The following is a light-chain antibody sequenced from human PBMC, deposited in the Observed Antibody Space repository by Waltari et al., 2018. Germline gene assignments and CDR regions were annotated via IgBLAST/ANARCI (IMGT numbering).Light chain of an antibody. J-gene: IGKJ4*01. CDR3: QQYNKWPPLT. Sequence: EVLMTQSPATLSVSPGERVTLSCRASQNFHGNLAWYQQKPGQAPRLLIYGASTRATAIPARFRGSGSGTEFTLTISSLQSEDLAIYYCQQYNKWPPLTFGGGTKVEIK. CDR1: QNFHGN. V-gene: IGKV3-15*01. CDR2: GAS.